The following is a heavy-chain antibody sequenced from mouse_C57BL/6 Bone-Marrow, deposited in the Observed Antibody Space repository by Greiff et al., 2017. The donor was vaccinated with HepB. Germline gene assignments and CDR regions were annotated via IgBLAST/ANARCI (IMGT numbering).Heavy chain of an antibody. D-gene: IGHD1-3*01. CDR3: ARGEVGLDY. J-gene: IGHJ2*01. CDR1: GYSITSGYY. V-gene: IGHV3-6*01. Sequence: EVQLQESGPGLVKPSQSLSLTCSVTGYSITSGYYWNWIRQFPGNKLEWMGYISYDGSNNYNPSLKNRISITRDTSKNQFFLKLNSVTTEDTATYYCARGEVGLDYWGQGTTLTVSS. CDR2: ISYDGSN.